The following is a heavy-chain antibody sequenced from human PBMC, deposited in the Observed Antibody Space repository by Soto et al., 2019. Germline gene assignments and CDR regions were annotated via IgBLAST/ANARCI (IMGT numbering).Heavy chain of an antibody. Sequence: SVKVSCKASGGTLSSYTISWVRQAPGQGLEWMGRIIPILGIANYAQKFQGRVTITADKSTSTAYMELSSLRSEDTAVYYCARGGDYRVVYYYMDVWGKGTTVTVSS. CDR3: ARGGDYRVVYYYMDV. D-gene: IGHD4-4*01. CDR2: IIPILGIA. CDR1: GGTLSSYT. J-gene: IGHJ6*03. V-gene: IGHV1-69*02.